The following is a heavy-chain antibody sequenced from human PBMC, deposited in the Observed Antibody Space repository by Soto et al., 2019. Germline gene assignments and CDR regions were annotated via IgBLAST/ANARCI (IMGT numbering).Heavy chain of an antibody. J-gene: IGHJ6*03. CDR1: GGTFSSYA. CDR3: ARGASSYGDYDYYYYYMDV. V-gene: IGHV1-69*13. D-gene: IGHD4-17*01. CDR2: IIPIFGTA. Sequence: SVKVSCKASGGTFSSYAISWVRQAPGQGLEWMGGIIPIFGTANYAQKFQGRVTITGDESTSTAYMELSRLRSDDTAVYYCARGASSYGDYDYYYYYMDVWGKGTTVTVSS.